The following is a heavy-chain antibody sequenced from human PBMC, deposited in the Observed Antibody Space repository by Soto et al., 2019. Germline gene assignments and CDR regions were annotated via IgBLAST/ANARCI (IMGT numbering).Heavy chain of an antibody. CDR1: GFTFSSYA. CDR3: ARAGCDGGSCYTLVGLRYGMDV. Sequence: QVQLVESGGGVVQPGRSLRLSCAASGFTFSSYAMHWVRQAPGKGLEWVAVISYDGSNKYYADSVKGRFTISRDTSKNTLYLQMNSLSAEDTAVYYCARAGCDGGSCYTLVGLRYGMDVWGQGTTVTVSS. D-gene: IGHD2-15*01. J-gene: IGHJ6*02. V-gene: IGHV3-30-3*01. CDR2: ISYDGSNK.